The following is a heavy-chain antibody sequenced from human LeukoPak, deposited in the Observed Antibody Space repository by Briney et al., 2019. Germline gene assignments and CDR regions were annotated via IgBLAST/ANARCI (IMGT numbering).Heavy chain of an antibody. CDR2: LKEDVSAR. V-gene: IGHV3-7*01. CDR3: ARVSSSSWWALDY. Sequence: GGSLRLSCAASGFTFSSHSMNWVRQAPGKGLEWVASLKEDVSARNLVDSVKGRFTISTDNAKNTLYLQMNSLRAEDTAVYYCARVSSSSWWALDYWGQGTLVTVSS. J-gene: IGHJ4*02. D-gene: IGHD6-13*01. CDR1: GFTFSSHS.